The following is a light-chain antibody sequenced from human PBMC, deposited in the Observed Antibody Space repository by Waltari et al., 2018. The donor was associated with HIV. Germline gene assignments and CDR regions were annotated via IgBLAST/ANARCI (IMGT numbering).Light chain of an antibody. CDR1: QKVSSY. J-gene: IGKJ4*01. CDR2: DAA. CDR3: QQRSNWPQT. Sequence: EIVLTQSPAPLSLSPGERATLSCRASQKVSSYLAWYQQKPGQAPRLLIYDAANRATGIPARFSGRRAGTDFTLTISSLGPEDFAVYYWQQRSNWPQTFGGGTKVEIK. V-gene: IGKV3-11*01.